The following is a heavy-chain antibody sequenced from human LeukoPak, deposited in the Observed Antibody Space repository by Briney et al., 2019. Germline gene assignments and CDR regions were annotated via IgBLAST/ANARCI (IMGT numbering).Heavy chain of an antibody. V-gene: IGHV5-10-1*04. CDR2: IDPSDSNI. CDR3: ARLPRIEAAGTNDY. Sequence: GESLKISCKGSGYTFTSHWISWVRQMPGKGLEWMGRIDPSDSNIDYSPSFQGQVTISADKSISTAYLQWSSLKASDTAMYYCARLPRIEAAGTNDYWGQGTLVTVSS. CDR1: GYTFTSHW. D-gene: IGHD6-13*01. J-gene: IGHJ4*02.